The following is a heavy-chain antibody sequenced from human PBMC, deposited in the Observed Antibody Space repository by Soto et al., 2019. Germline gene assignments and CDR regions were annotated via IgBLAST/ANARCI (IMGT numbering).Heavy chain of an antibody. Sequence: AVKVSCKASGCTFSSYAISWVRQAPGQGLEWMGGIIPIFGTANYAQKFQGRVTITADESTSTAYMELSSLRSEDTAVYYCARDPTYYYDSSGHGWGQGTLVTVSS. V-gene: IGHV1-69*13. J-gene: IGHJ4*02. CDR2: IIPIFGTA. CDR3: ARDPTYYYDSSGHG. CDR1: GCTFSSYA. D-gene: IGHD3-22*01.